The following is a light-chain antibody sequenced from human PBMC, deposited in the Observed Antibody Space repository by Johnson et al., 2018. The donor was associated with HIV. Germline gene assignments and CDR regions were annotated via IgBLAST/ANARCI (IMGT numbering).Light chain of an antibody. J-gene: IGLJ1*01. V-gene: IGLV1-51*02. CDR1: SSNIGNNH. CDR3: GTWLSTGGV. CDR2: DNN. Sequence: QSVLTQPPSVSAAPGQKVTISCSGSSSNIGNNHVSWYQQFPGAAPKLLIYDNNRRPSGTPDRFSGSKSGTTATLAITGLQTGDEADYYCGTWLSTGGVIGTGTRVTGL.